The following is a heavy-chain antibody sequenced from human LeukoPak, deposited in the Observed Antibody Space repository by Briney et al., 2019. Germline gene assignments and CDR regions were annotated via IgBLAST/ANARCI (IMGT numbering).Heavy chain of an antibody. J-gene: IGHJ3*02. Sequence: PSETLSLTCAVSGGSISSSNWWSWVRQPPGKGLEWIGEIYHSGSTNYNPSLKSRVTISVDKSKNQFSLKLSSVTAADTAVYYCARRVYYDSSGYYYLGAFDIWGQGTMVTVSS. CDR2: IYHSGST. CDR3: ARRVYYDSSGYYYLGAFDI. D-gene: IGHD3-22*01. CDR1: GGSISSSNW. V-gene: IGHV4-4*02.